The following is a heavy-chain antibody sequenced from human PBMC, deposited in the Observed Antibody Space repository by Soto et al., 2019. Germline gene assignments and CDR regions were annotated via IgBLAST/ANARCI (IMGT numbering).Heavy chain of an antibody. CDR2: VTPRSGEV. D-gene: IGHD1-26*01. V-gene: IGHV1-2*02. CDR1: GYTFTDYH. CDR3: ARVPILGPTGDFDY. J-gene: IGHJ4*02. Sequence: QVHLVQSGAEVKRPGDSVKVSCQASGYTFTDYHIPWVRQAPGQGLEWMGRVTPRSGEVYYSPKFQGRVTLTRDTSISTAYMELTTLKFDDTAVFYCARVPILGPTGDFDYWGQGTLATVSS.